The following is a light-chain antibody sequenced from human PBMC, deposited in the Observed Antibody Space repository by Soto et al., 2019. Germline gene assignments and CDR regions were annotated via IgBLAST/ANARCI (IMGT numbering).Light chain of an antibody. J-gene: IGKJ1*01. Sequence: EIEMTQAPATLSVSPGERPSLSCRASQSVSTNLAWYQQKPGQAPRLLIYGASTRATGIPARFSGSASGTEFTLTISSLQSEDFAVYYCQQYNNWPWTFGQGTKVDIK. CDR2: GAS. CDR1: QSVSTN. CDR3: QQYNNWPWT. V-gene: IGKV3-15*01.